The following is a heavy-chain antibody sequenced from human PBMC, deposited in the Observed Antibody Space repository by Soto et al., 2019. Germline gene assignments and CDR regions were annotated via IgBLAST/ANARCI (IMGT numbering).Heavy chain of an antibody. CDR3: AKTPWEKYYSSWFDC. Sequence: QVQLVESGGGVVQPGRSLRLSCAASGFTFNSYGMHWVRQAPGKGLEWVASISHDGTNKYYVDSVKGRFTISRDNSKSTLYLQMNSRRAEDTAVYYCAKTPWEKYYSSWFDCWGQGTLVTVSS. CDR2: ISHDGTNK. V-gene: IGHV3-30*18. J-gene: IGHJ4*02. D-gene: IGHD1-26*01. CDR1: GFTFNSYG.